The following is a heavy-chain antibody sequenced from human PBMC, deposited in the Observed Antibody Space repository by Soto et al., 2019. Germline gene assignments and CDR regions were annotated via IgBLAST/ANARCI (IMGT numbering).Heavy chain of an antibody. CDR3: ARERITIFGVVNPHNWFDP. D-gene: IGHD3-3*01. V-gene: IGHV3-74*01. CDR1: GFPFSSYW. CDR2: INSDGSST. Sequence: GGSLRLSCAASGFPFSSYWMHWVRQAPGKGLVWVSRINSDGSSTSYADSVKGRFTISRDNAKNTLYLQMNSLRAEDTAVYYCARERITIFGVVNPHNWFDPWGQGTLVTVSS. J-gene: IGHJ5*02.